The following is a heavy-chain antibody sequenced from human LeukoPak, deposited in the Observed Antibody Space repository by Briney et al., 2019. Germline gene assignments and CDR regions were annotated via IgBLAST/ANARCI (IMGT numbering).Heavy chain of an antibody. D-gene: IGHD5-24*01. CDR3: AKDYTDGYNSYYFDY. V-gene: IGHV3-21*01. CDR1: GFTFSSYS. Sequence: GGSLRLSCAASGFTFSSYSMNWVRQAPGKGLEWVSSISSSSSYIYYADSVKGRFTISRDNAKNSLYLQMNSLRAEDTAVYYCAKDYTDGYNSYYFDYWGQGTLVTVSS. CDR2: ISSSSSYI. J-gene: IGHJ4*02.